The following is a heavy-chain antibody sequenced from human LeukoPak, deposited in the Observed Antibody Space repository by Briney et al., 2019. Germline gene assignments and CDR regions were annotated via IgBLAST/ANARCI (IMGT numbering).Heavy chain of an antibody. CDR2: VYYSGNT. CDR3: ARDTRDAFDI. Sequence: SETLSLTCTVSGGSISGFYWNWIRQPPGKGLEWIGYVYYSGNTNYNPSLKSRVIISLDTSKNQFSLKLRSVTAADTAVYYCARDTRDAFDIWGQGTMVTVSS. CDR1: GGSISGFY. J-gene: IGHJ3*02. V-gene: IGHV4-59*01.